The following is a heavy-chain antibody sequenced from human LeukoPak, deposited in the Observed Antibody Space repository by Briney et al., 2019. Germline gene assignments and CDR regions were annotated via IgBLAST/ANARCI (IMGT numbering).Heavy chain of an antibody. CDR2: IIPIFGTA. V-gene: IGHV1-69*13. J-gene: IGHJ4*02. Sequence: SVKVSCKASGYTFTSYDINWVRQATGQGLEWMGGIIPIFGTANYAQKFQGRVTITADESTSTAYMELSSLRSEDTAVYYCARNGITGTTLYFDYWGQGTLVTVSS. D-gene: IGHD1-7*01. CDR3: ARNGITGTTLYFDY. CDR1: GYTFTSYD.